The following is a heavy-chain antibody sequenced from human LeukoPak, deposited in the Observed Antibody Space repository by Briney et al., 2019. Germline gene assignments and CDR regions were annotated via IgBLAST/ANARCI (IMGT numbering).Heavy chain of an antibody. D-gene: IGHD3-9*01. J-gene: IGHJ4*02. V-gene: IGHV3-23*01. Sequence: GGSLRLSCAASGFTFSNYAMSWVRQAPGKGLEWVSSISDSGANTYYADSVKGRITISRDKSKNTLNLQMNSLRAEDTAVYYCAKGSLTAYYIFDYWGQGTLVTVSS. CDR3: AKGSLTAYYIFDY. CDR1: GFTFSNYA. CDR2: ISDSGANT.